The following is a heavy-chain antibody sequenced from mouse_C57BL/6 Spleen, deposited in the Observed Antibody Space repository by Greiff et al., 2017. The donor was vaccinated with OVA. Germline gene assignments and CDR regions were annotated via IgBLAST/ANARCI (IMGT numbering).Heavy chain of an antibody. Sequence: QVQLQQSGAELVKPGASVKLSCKASGYTFTEYTIHWVKQRSGQGLEWIGWFYPGSGSIKYNVKFKDKATLTADKSSSTVYMELSRLTSEDSAVYFCARHGPYYYGSSGDYFDYWGQGTTLTVSS. CDR3: ARHGPYYYGSSGDYFDY. J-gene: IGHJ2*01. CDR1: GYTFTEYT. CDR2: FYPGSGSI. D-gene: IGHD1-1*01. V-gene: IGHV1-62-2*01.